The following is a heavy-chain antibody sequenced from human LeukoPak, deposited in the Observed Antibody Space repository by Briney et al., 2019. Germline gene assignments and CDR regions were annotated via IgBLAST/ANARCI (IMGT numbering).Heavy chain of an antibody. J-gene: IGHJ4*02. CDR3: ARGGSYYSTRYFDY. D-gene: IGHD1-26*01. Sequence: ASVKVSCKASGYTFTGYYMHWVRQAPGQGLEWMGWINPNSGGTNYAQKFQGRATMTRDTSISTAYMELSRLRSDDTAVYYCARGGSYYSTRYFDYWGQGTLVTVSS. CDR2: INPNSGGT. CDR1: GYTFTGYY. V-gene: IGHV1-2*02.